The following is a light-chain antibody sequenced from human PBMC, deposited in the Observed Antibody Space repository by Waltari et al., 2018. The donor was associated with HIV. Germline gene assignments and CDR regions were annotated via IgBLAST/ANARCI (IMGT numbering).Light chain of an antibody. CDR1: SSNIGNNY. CDR3: GTWDSSLSAVV. J-gene: IGLJ2*01. V-gene: IGLV1-51*02. Sequence: QSVLTQPPSVSAAPGQKVTISSSGSSSNIGNNYLSWYQQLPGTAPKVLIYENNKRPSGIPDRFSGSKSGTSATLGVTGLQTGDEADYFCGTWDSSLSAVVFGGGTKLTVL. CDR2: ENN.